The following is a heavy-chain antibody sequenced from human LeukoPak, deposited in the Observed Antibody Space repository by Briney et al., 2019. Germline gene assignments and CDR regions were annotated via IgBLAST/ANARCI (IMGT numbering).Heavy chain of an antibody. CDR1: GGSISSYY. V-gene: IGHV4-59*12. Sequence: SETLSLTCTVSGGSISSYYWSWIRQPPGKGLEWIGYIYYSGSTNYNPSLKSRVTISVATSKNQFSLNLSSVTAADTAVYYCARGGGGEYSSGWYDYWGQGTLVTVSS. CDR2: IYYSGST. CDR3: ARGGGGEYSSGWYDY. D-gene: IGHD6-19*01. J-gene: IGHJ4*02.